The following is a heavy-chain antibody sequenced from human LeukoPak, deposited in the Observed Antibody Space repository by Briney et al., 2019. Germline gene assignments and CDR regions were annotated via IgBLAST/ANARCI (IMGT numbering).Heavy chain of an antibody. D-gene: IGHD3-22*01. J-gene: IGHJ4*02. CDR1: GGTFSSYA. V-gene: IGHV1-69*04. CDR3: ARAPYYYDSSGSDYFDY. Sequence: SVKVSCKASGGTFSSYAISWVRQTPGQGLEWMGRIIPILGIANYAQKFQGRVTITADKSTSTAYMELSSLRSEDTAVYYCARAPYYYDSSGSDYFDYWGQGTLVTVSS. CDR2: IIPILGIA.